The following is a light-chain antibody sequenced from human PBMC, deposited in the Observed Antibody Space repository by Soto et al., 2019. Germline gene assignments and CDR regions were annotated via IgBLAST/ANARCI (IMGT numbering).Light chain of an antibody. CDR2: GAT. Sequence: EIGTTQSPATLSVSPGERATLSCRASQSLNTKLAWYQQKPGQAPRLLISGATARAPGIPARFSGSGSGTEFTLTISSLQSEDFAVYYCQHYNNWPPWTFGQGTKVDIK. J-gene: IGKJ1*01. V-gene: IGKV3-15*01. CDR3: QHYNNWPPWT. CDR1: QSLNTK.